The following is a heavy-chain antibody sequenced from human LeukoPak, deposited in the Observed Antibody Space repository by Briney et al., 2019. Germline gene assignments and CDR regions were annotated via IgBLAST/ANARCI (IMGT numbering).Heavy chain of an antibody. CDR2: IWYDESNK. CDR1: GFTVSTNY. J-gene: IGHJ4*02. V-gene: IGHV3-33*08. Sequence: PGGSLRLSCAASGFTVSTNYMSWVRQAPGKGLQGVASIWYDESNKYYADSVKGRFTISRDNFKNTLYLQMDSLRAEDTAMYYRARARDNYDESGHSALDHWGQGTLVTVSS. D-gene: IGHD3-22*01. CDR3: ARARDNYDESGHSALDH.